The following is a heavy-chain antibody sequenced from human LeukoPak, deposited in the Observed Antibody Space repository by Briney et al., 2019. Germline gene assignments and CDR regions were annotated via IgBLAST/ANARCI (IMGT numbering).Heavy chain of an antibody. J-gene: IGHJ6*03. D-gene: IGHD3-3*01. CDR1: GGTFSSYA. Sequence: ASVKVSCKASGGTFSSYAISWVRQAPGQGLEWMGGIIPIFGTANYAQKFQGRVTITADESTSTAYMELSSLRSEDTAVYYCARWAPDTIFGVVPNYYYYMDVWGKGTTVTVSS. V-gene: IGHV1-69*13. CDR3: ARWAPDTIFGVVPNYYYYMDV. CDR2: IIPIFGTA.